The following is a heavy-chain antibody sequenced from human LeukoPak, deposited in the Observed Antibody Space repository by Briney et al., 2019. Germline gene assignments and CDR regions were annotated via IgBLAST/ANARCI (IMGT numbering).Heavy chain of an antibody. Sequence: GGSLRLSCAASGFTFSSYSMNWVRQAPGKGLGWVSSISGSSSYIYYADSLKGRFTISRHNAKNSLYLQMNSLRAEDMALYYCAKGSSAWNEVFHFDYWGQGTLVTVSS. J-gene: IGHJ4*02. V-gene: IGHV3-21*04. D-gene: IGHD6-19*01. CDR3: AKGSSAWNEVFHFDY. CDR1: GFTFSSYS. CDR2: ISGSSSYI.